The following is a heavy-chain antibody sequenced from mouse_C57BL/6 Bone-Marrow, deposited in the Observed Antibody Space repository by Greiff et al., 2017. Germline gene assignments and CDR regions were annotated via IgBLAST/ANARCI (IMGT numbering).Heavy chain of an antibody. Sequence: EVKLMESGGGLVQPGGSMKLSCAASGFTFSDAWMDWVRQSPEQGLEWVAEIRNKANNHASYYAESVKGRFTISRDDSKSSVYLQMNSLRAEDTGIYYCTRPSYSNYAMDYWGQGTSVTVSS. CDR2: IRNKANNHAS. CDR3: TRPSYSNYAMDY. D-gene: IGHD2-5*01. J-gene: IGHJ4*01. CDR1: GFTFSDAW. V-gene: IGHV6-6*01.